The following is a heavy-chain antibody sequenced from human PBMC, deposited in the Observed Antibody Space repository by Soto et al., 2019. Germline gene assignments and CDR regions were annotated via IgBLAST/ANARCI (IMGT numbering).Heavy chain of an antibody. V-gene: IGHV6-1*01. J-gene: IGHJ4*02. Sequence: QVQLQQSGPRLVKPSQTLSLTCVISGDTVSSNIAAWNWIRQSPSRGLEWLGRTYYRSKWYNDYAESXXSXITXTPDTSTNQFSLQLNSVSPEDTAVYYCTRGGHFDYWGQGTLVTVSS. CDR3: TRGGHFDY. CDR1: GDTVSSNIAA. CDR2: TYYRSKWYN.